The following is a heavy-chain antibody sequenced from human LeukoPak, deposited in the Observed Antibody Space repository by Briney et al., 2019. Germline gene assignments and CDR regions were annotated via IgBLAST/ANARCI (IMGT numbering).Heavy chain of an antibody. Sequence: GGSLRLSCAASGFTFSSYAMSWVRQAPGKGLEWVSGISWNSGSIGYADSVKGRFTISRDNAKNSLYLQMNSLRAEDTALYYCARSRYCSGGSCYFFDYWGQGTLVTVSS. J-gene: IGHJ4*02. CDR3: ARSRYCSGGSCYFFDY. CDR1: GFTFSSYA. D-gene: IGHD2-15*01. CDR2: ISWNSGSI. V-gene: IGHV3-9*01.